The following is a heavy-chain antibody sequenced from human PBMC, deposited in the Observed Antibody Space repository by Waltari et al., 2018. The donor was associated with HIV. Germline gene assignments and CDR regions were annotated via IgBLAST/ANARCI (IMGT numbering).Heavy chain of an antibody. J-gene: IGHJ5*02. CDR1: GFTFSSSW. CDR3: ARVQGYSYAVNWFDP. V-gene: IGHV3-74*01. CDR2: INSDGSST. Sequence: EVQLVESGGGLVQPGGSLRLSCAASGFTFSSSWLHWVRHAPGKGLVWVSRINSDGSSTSYADSVKGRFTISRDNAKNTLYLQMNSLRAEDTAVYYCARVQGYSYAVNWFDPWGQGTLVTVSS. D-gene: IGHD5-18*01.